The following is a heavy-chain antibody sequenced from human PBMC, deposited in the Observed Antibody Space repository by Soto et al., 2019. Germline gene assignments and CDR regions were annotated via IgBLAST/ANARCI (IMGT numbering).Heavy chain of an antibody. D-gene: IGHD6-6*01. Sequence: GESLKISCQGSGYSFTIYWISWVRQMPGKGLEWMGRIDPSDSYINYSPSFQGHVTISADKSISTAYLQWSSLKESDTAMYYCARHKYSSSFYGIDVWGQATTVTVSS. CDR3: ARHKYSSSFYGIDV. J-gene: IGHJ6*02. CDR2: IDPSDSYI. CDR1: GYSFTIYW. V-gene: IGHV5-10-1*01.